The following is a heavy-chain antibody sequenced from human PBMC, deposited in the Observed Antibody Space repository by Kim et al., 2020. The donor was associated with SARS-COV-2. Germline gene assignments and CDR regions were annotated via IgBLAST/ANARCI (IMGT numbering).Heavy chain of an antibody. J-gene: IGHJ6*02. CDR2: IYYSGST. CDR3: ARGGIFGAVTPYYYYYGMDV. D-gene: IGHD3-3*01. Sequence: SETLSLTCTVSGGSVSSGSYYWSWIRQPPGKGLEWIGYIYYSGSTNYNPSLKSRVTISVDTSKNQFSLKLSSVTAADTAVYYCARGGIFGAVTPYYYYYGMDVWGQGTTVTVSS. CDR1: GGSVSSGSYY. V-gene: IGHV4-61*01.